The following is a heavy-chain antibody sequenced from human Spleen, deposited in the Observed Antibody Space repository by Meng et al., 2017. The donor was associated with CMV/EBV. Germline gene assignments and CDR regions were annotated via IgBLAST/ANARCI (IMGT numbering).Heavy chain of an antibody. CDR3: AKYSAVGERLYYFDY. D-gene: IGHD2-21*01. V-gene: IGHV3-23*01. Sequence: GGSLRLSCAVYGGSFSGYYWSWIRQPPGKGLEWVSAIGATAGGTYYADSVKGRFTISRDNAKNTLYLQMNSLRAEDTAVYYCAKYSAVGERLYYFDYWGQGTLVTVSS. CDR1: GGSFSGYY. J-gene: IGHJ4*02. CDR2: IGATAGGT.